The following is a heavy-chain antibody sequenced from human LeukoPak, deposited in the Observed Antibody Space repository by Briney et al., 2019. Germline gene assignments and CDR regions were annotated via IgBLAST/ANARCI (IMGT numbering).Heavy chain of an antibody. CDR1: GFTFSSYW. J-gene: IGHJ4*02. D-gene: IGHD3-3*01. CDR3: ARVGTYYDFWSGYYPFDY. CDR2: IKQDGSEK. V-gene: IGHV3-7*01. Sequence: GGSLRLSCAASGFTFSSYWMSWVRQAPGKGLEWVANIKQDGSEKYYVDSVKGRFTLSRDNAKNSLYLQMNSLRAEDTAVYYCARVGTYYDFWSGYYPFDYWGQGTLVTVSS.